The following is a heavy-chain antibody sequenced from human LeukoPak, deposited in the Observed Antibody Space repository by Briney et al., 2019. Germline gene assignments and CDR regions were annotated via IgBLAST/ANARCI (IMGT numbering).Heavy chain of an antibody. CDR2: IYSGGST. D-gene: IGHD6-19*01. CDR1: GFTVSSNY. V-gene: IGHV3-53*01. Sequence: GGSLRLSCAASGFTVSSNYMSWVRQAPGKGLEWVSVIYSGGSTYYADSVKGRFTISRDNSKNTLYLQMNSLRAEDTAVYYCAKDPRRYSSGWYPFDYWGQGTLVTVSS. J-gene: IGHJ4*02. CDR3: AKDPRRYSSGWYPFDY.